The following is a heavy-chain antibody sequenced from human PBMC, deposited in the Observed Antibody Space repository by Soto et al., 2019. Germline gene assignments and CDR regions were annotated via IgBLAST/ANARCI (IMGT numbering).Heavy chain of an antibody. CDR1: GCSISSSRCH. V-gene: IGHV4-39*01. J-gene: IGHJ4*02. CDR2: IKYSGTT. CDR3: ARPGPSYYFDY. D-gene: IGHD1-1*01. Sequence: SETLSLTCTVSGCSISSSRCHWGWILQPPGKGLEWIASIKYSGTTFYNPSLKSRVTLSVDTSKSQFALKLSSVTAAETAVYYCARPGPSYYFDYWGQGTLVTVSS.